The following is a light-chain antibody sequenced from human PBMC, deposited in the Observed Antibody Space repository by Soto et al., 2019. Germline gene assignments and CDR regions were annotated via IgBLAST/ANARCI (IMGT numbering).Light chain of an antibody. CDR3: QQLNSYPF. J-gene: IGKJ5*01. Sequence: IQVTQSPPSLSASVRDRVTITCRASQDISIYLAWYQQRPGKAPKLLIYGASTLQSGVPSRFSGSGSGTDFTLTISSLQPEDFATYYCQQLNSYPFFGQGTRLEIK. CDR2: GAS. V-gene: IGKV1-9*01. CDR1: QDISIY.